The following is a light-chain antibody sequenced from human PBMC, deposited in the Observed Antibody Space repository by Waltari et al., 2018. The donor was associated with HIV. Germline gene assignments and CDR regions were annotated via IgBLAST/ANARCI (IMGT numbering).Light chain of an antibody. V-gene: IGLV1-44*01. Sequence: QSVLTQPPSVSGTPGQRVTISRSGGYSNIGSKTVRWYQHLPGTAPKLLIYIHDPRPSRVACRFSGSTSGNAASLVISGLQPDDEGDYYGAAWDDNLGGPVFGGGTKLTVL. CDR3: AAWDDNLGGPV. J-gene: IGLJ2*01. CDR1: YSNIGSKT. CDR2: IHD.